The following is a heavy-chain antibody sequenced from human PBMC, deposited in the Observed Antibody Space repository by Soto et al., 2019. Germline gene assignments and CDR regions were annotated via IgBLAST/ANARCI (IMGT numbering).Heavy chain of an antibody. CDR2: IYYSGST. CDR1: GCSISSYD. CDR3: ARGLADYDFWSGSRARYYYYYMDV. Sequence: SETLSLTCTVSGCSISSYDWSWIRQPPGKGLGWIGYIYYSGSTNYNPSLKSRVTISVDTSKNQFSLKLSSVTAADTAVYYCARGLADYDFWSGSRARYYYYYMDVWGKGTTVTVSS. V-gene: IGHV4-59*01. J-gene: IGHJ6*03. D-gene: IGHD3-3*01.